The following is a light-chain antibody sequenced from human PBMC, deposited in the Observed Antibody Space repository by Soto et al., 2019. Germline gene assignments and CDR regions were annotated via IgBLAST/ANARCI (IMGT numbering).Light chain of an antibody. V-gene: IGKV3-20*01. J-gene: IGKJ4*01. CDR3: QQYESSPTT. Sequence: EIVLTQSPGTLSLSPGERATLSCRASQSVSSTYLAWYQQKPGQAPRLLIYAASRRATGIPDRFSGSGSGTDFTLTISRLEPEDFAVYYCQQYESSPTTFGGGNKVEIK. CDR1: QSVSSTY. CDR2: AAS.